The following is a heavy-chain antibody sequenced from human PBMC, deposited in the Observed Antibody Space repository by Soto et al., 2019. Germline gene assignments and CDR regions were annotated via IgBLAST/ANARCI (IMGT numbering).Heavy chain of an antibody. V-gene: IGHV3-15*01. J-gene: IGHJ4*02. CDR2: IKSKTDGGTT. Sequence: EVQLVESGGGLVKPGGSLRLSCAASGFTFSNAWMSWVRQAPGKGLEWVGRIKSKTDGGTTDYAAPVKGRFTISSDDSKNTLYLQMNSLKADDTAVYYCTTSTAYYYDILTGYSGRFDYWGQGTLVTVSS. CDR3: TTSTAYYYDILTGYSGRFDY. CDR1: GFTFSNAW. D-gene: IGHD3-9*01.